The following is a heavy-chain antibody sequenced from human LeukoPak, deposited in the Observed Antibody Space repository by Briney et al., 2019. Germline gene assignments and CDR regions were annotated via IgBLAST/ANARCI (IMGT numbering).Heavy chain of an antibody. Sequence: ASLKVSCKASGYTSTSYVMHWVRQAPGQRLEWMGWINAGNGNTKYSQKFQGRVTITRDTSASTAYMELSSLRSEDTAVYYCAREGDSSSWYVLYYGMDVWGKGTTVTVSS. D-gene: IGHD6-13*01. J-gene: IGHJ6*04. V-gene: IGHV1-3*01. CDR1: GYTSTSYV. CDR3: AREGDSSSWYVLYYGMDV. CDR2: INAGNGNT.